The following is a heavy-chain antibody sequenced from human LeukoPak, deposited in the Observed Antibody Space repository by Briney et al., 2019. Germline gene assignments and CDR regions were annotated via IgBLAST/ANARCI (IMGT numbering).Heavy chain of an antibody. V-gene: IGHV3-30-3*01. D-gene: IGHD1-20*01. CDR3: ARPYNWDTLRLYYFDY. Sequence: GRSLRLSCAASGLTFSSYAMHWVRQAPGKGLEWVAVISYDGSNKYYADSVKGRFTISRDNSKNTLYLQMNSLRAEDTAVYYCARPYNWDTLRLYYFDYWGQGTLVTVSS. CDR2: ISYDGSNK. CDR1: GLTFSSYA. J-gene: IGHJ4*02.